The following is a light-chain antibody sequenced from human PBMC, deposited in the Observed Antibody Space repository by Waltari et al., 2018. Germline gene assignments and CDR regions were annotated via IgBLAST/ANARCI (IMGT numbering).Light chain of an antibody. CDR3: QQRSNWLT. V-gene: IGKV3-11*01. CDR2: DAS. Sequence: EIVLTQSPATLSLSPGERATLSCRASQSVSSYLAWYQQKPGQAPRLLIDDASNRATGIPARFSGSGYGTDFTLTISSLEPEDVAVYYCQQRSNWLTFGGGTKVEIK. J-gene: IGKJ4*01. CDR1: QSVSSY.